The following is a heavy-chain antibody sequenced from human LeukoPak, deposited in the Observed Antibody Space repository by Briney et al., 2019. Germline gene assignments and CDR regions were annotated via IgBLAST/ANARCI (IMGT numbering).Heavy chain of an antibody. V-gene: IGHV3-43*02. Sequence: GRSVRLSCAASGFTFDDYAMHWVREGPGKSLVWVSVINENGDIAYYGDSVRGRFTVSRDNAKNSLYLQMDSLTTEDTALYFYPKAIWEPNFDDWGQGTLVTVSS. J-gene: IGHJ4*02. CDR2: INENGDIA. D-gene: IGHD1-26*01. CDR1: GFTFDDYA. CDR3: PKAIWEPNFDD.